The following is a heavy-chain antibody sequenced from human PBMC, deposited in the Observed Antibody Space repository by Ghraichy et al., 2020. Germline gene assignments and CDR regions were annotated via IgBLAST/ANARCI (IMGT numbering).Heavy chain of an antibody. CDR3: ARGLWRRGLRLGELSRQNWFDP. Sequence: SETLSLTCAVYGGSFSGYYWSWIRQPPGKGLEWIGEINHSGSTNYNPSLKSRVTISVDTSKNQFSLKLSSVTAADTAVYYCARGLWRRGLRLGELSRQNWFDPWGQGTLVTVSS. CDR1: GGSFSGYY. D-gene: IGHD3-16*02. J-gene: IGHJ5*02. V-gene: IGHV4-34*01. CDR2: INHSGST.